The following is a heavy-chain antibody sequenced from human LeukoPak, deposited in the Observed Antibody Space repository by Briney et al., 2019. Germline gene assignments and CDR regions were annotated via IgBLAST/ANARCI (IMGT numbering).Heavy chain of an antibody. V-gene: IGHV3-23*01. CDR1: GFSFDTYA. CDR3: ATYSHTGDPCDY. CDR2: IDKSGGNI. D-gene: IGHD2-21*01. Sequence: GGSLRLSCAASGFSFDTYAMTWVRQAPGKGLEWVSVIDKSGGNIHYVYSAKGRFTISRDNSKTTLYLPMNNLRVEDTAIYYCATYSHTGDPCDYWGQGTLVAVSS. J-gene: IGHJ4*02.